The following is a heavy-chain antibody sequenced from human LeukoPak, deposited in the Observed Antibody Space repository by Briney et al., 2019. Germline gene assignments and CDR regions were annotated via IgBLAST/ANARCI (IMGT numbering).Heavy chain of an antibody. D-gene: IGHD1/OR15-1a*01. CDR3: TLTTFGVVYYFDY. CDR2: IRYDGSNK. V-gene: IGHV3-30*02. CDR1: GFTFSSYG. J-gene: IGHJ4*02. Sequence: GGSLRLSCAASGFTFSSYGMHWVRQAPGKGLEWVAFIRYDGSNKYYADSVKGRFTISRDNSKNTLYLQLNSLRLEDTAVYYCTLTTFGVVYYFDYWGQGTLVTVSS.